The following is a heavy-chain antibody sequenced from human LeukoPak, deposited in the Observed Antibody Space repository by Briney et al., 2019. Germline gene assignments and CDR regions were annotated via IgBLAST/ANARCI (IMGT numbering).Heavy chain of an antibody. V-gene: IGHV4-30-2*01. CDR3: ARHINSGGSGWFENAFDI. J-gene: IGHJ3*02. Sequence: SETLSLTCTVSGVSISSGGYYWSWIRRPRGKGLERIVNIFHSGSTYFNPYHKRRVTISVARSQNQLSLKLSSVTAADTAVYYCARHINSGGSGWFENAFDIWGQGTMVTVSS. D-gene: IGHD6-19*01. CDR1: GVSISSGGYY. CDR2: IFHSGST.